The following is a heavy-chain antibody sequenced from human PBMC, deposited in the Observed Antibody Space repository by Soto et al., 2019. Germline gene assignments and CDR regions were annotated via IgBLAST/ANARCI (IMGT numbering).Heavy chain of an antibody. CDR3: VGDRAYCASGF. Sequence: PGGSLRLSCAASGFTFSDHYMTWIRQAPGKGLEWVSKISGDGTTQYYADSVKGRFTISRDNTKNSLHLQMNSLRAEDTAVYYFVGDRAYCASGFWGQGPLVT. J-gene: IGHJ4*02. V-gene: IGHV3-11*01. CDR2: ISGDGTTQ. CDR1: GFTFSDHY. D-gene: IGHD2-21*01.